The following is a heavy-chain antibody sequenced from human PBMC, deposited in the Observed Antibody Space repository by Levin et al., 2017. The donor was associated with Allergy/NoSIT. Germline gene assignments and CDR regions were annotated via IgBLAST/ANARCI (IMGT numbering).Heavy chain of an antibody. D-gene: IGHD6-19*01. Sequence: ASVKVSCKASRYTFTTYAMNWVRQAPGQGLEWMGWINTNTGNPTYAPGFTGRFVFSLDTSVNTAYVQISSLKAEDTAVYYCAKDSSGRPFDIWGQGTMVIVSS. J-gene: IGHJ3*02. CDR2: INTNTGNP. CDR1: RYTFTTYA. CDR3: AKDSSGRPFDI. V-gene: IGHV7-4-1*02.